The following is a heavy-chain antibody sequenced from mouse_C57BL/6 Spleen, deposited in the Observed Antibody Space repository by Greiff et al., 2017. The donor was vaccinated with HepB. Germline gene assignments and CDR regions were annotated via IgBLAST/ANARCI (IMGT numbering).Heavy chain of an antibody. J-gene: IGHJ3*01. CDR2: IDPSDSYT. CDR3: ARGRNGYYAWFAY. CDR1: GYTFTSYW. V-gene: IGHV1-69*01. D-gene: IGHD2-3*01. Sequence: VQLQQPGAELVMPGASVKLSCKASGYTFTSYWMHWVKQRPGQGLEWIGEIDPSDSYTNYNQKFKGKSTLTVDKSSSTAYMQLSSLTSEDSAVYYGARGRNGYYAWFAYWGQGTLVTVSA.